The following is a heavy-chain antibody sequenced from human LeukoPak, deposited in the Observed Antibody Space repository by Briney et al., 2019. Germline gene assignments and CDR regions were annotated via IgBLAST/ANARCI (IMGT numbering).Heavy chain of an antibody. D-gene: IGHD5-24*01. Sequence: PGGSLRLSCAASGFTFSSYGMHWVRQAPGKGLEWVAVIWYDGSNKYYADSVKGRFTISRDNSKNTLYLQMNSLRAEDTAVYYCARSLRRDGYNYAFDIWGQGTMVTVSS. V-gene: IGHV3-33*01. CDR3: ARSLRRDGYNYAFDI. J-gene: IGHJ3*02. CDR1: GFTFSSYG. CDR2: IWYDGSNK.